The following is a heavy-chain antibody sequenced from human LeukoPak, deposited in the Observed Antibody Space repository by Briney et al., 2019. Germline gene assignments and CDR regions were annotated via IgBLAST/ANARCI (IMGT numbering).Heavy chain of an antibody. CDR1: GGSFSGYY. D-gene: IGHD3-10*01. CDR2: INHSGST. CDR3: ARVNGRRITMVRGVTGPIDY. V-gene: IGHV4-34*01. J-gene: IGHJ4*02. Sequence: SETLSLTCAVYGGSFSGYYWSWIRQPPGKGLEWIGEINHSGSTNYNPSLKSRVTISVETSKNQFSLKLSSVTAADTAVYYCARVNGRRITMVRGVTGPIDYWGQGTLVTVSS.